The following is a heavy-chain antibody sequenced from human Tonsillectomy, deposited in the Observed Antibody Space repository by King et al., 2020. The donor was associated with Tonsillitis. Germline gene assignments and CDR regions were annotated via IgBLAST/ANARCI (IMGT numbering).Heavy chain of an antibody. D-gene: IGHD6-19*01. CDR3: ARDGTSGWYGNFDY. V-gene: IGHV3-30*19. Sequence: VQLVESGGGVVQPGRSLRLSCAASGFTFSNYGMHWVRQAPGKGLEWVAVISYDGSNKYYADSVKGRFTISRDNSKNTLYLQMNSLRGEDTAVYYCARDGTSGWYGNFDYWGRGTLVTVSS. J-gene: IGHJ4*02. CDR2: ISYDGSNK. CDR1: GFTFSNYG.